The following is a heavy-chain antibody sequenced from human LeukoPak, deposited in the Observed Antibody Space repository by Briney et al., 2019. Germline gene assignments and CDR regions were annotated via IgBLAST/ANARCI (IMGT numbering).Heavy chain of an antibody. V-gene: IGHV3-66*01. CDR3: ASSIVGALDAFDI. J-gene: IGHJ3*02. Sequence: PGGSLRLSCAASGFTVSSNYMSWVRQAPGKGLEWVSVIYSGGSTYYADSVKGRFTISRDNSKNTLYLQMNSLRAEDTAVYYCASSIVGALDAFDIWGQGTMVTVSS. CDR1: GFTVSSNY. CDR2: IYSGGST. D-gene: IGHD1-26*01.